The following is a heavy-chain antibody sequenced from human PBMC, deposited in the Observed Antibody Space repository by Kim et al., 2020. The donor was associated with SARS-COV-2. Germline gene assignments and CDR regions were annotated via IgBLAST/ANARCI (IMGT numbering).Heavy chain of an antibody. CDR1: GFTFSSFS. D-gene: IGHD5-12*01. Sequence: GGSLRLSCAASGFTFSSFSMNWVRQAPGKGLEWISYISSAGSRIFYADSVKGRFAISRDNANNSLFLQMNGLRDNDTAVYYCARDGRGYSVWGQGILVIV. CDR3: ARDGRGYSV. CDR2: ISSAGSRI. V-gene: IGHV3-48*02. J-gene: IGHJ4*02.